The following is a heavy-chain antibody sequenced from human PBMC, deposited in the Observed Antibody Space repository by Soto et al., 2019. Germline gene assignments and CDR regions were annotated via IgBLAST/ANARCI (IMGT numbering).Heavy chain of an antibody. CDR3: ARPSNSGYGYDSSRYYYGEGELGYYYGMDV. D-gene: IGHD3-22*01. CDR1: GFTFSSYA. Sequence: PGGSLRLSXAASGFTFSSYAMHWVRQAPGKGLEWVAVISYDGSNKYYADSVKGRFTISRDNSKNTLYLQMNSLRAEDTAVYYCARPSNSGYGYDSSRYYYGEGELGYYYGMDVWGQGTTVTVSS. V-gene: IGHV3-30-3*01. CDR2: ISYDGSNK. J-gene: IGHJ6*02.